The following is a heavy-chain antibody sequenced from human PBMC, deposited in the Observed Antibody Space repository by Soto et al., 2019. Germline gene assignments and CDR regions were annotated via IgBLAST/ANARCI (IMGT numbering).Heavy chain of an antibody. J-gene: IGHJ4*02. Sequence: SQTLSLTCAISGDSVSSNNAAWNWVRQSPSRGLEWLGRTYYRSKWYNDYAVSVKSRIAINPDTSKNQFSLHLNSVTPEDTAMYYCARIGPGGRGGGGDYWGQGTLVTVSS. CDR1: GDSVSSNNAA. D-gene: IGHD3-16*01. V-gene: IGHV6-1*01. CDR2: TYYRSKWYN. CDR3: ARIGPGGRGGGGDY.